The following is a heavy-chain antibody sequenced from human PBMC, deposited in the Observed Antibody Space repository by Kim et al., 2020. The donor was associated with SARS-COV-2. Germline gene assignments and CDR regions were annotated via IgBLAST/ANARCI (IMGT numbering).Heavy chain of an antibody. V-gene: IGHV3-30*18. J-gene: IGHJ4*02. CDR1: GFTFSSYA. CDR2: ISYDGSNK. Sequence: GGSLRLSCAGSGFTFSSYAMHWVRQAPGKGLEWVAVISYDGSNKYYVDSVKGRFTISRDNSKNTVFLQMNSLRAEDTAVYYCAKDLAAVHNFQGAHYWGQGTLVTVSS. D-gene: IGHD6-19*01. CDR3: AKDLAAVHNFQGAHY.